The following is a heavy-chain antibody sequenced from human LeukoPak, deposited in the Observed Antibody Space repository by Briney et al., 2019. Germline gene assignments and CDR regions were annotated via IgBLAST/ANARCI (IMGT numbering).Heavy chain of an antibody. Sequence: GRSLRLSCAASGFTFSSYGMHWVRQAPGKGLEWVAVISYDGSNKYYADSVKGRFTISRDNSKNTLYLQMNSLRAEDTAVYYCAKDLSITMVRGVFDYWGQGTLVTVSS. V-gene: IGHV3-30*18. CDR2: ISYDGSNK. CDR1: GFTFSSYG. J-gene: IGHJ4*02. D-gene: IGHD3-10*01. CDR3: AKDLSITMVRGVFDY.